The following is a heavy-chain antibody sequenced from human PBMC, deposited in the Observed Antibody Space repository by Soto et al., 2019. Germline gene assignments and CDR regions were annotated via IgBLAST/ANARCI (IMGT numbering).Heavy chain of an antibody. J-gene: IGHJ5*02. V-gene: IGHV3-33*01. D-gene: IGHD3-22*01. Sequence: GGSLRLSCAASGFTFSSYGMHWVRQAPGKGLEWVAVIWYDGSNKYYADSVKGRFTISRDNSKNTLYLQMNSLRAEDTAVYYCARDFYDSSGYYYSGPWFDPWGQGTLVTVS. CDR1: GFTFSSYG. CDR3: ARDFYDSSGYYYSGPWFDP. CDR2: IWYDGSNK.